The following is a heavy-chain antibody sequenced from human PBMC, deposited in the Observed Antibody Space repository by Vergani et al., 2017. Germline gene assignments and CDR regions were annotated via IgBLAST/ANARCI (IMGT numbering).Heavy chain of an antibody. Sequence: EVQLVESGGGLVQPGRSLRLSCAASGFTFDDYAMHWVRQAPGKGLEWVSGISWNSGSIGYADSVKGRFTIPRDNAKNSLYLQMNSLRAEDTALYYCAKGGSIAARPNLYYWGQGTLVTVSS. CDR2: ISWNSGSI. CDR1: GFTFDDYA. CDR3: AKGGSIAARPNLYY. D-gene: IGHD6-6*01. J-gene: IGHJ4*02. V-gene: IGHV3-9*01.